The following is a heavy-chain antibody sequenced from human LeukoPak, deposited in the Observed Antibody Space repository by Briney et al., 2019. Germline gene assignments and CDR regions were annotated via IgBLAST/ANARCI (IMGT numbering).Heavy chain of an antibody. CDR3: ARDGVIVVVPAAYRYFDL. D-gene: IGHD2-2*01. Sequence: SETLSLTCTVSGGSISSGDYYWSWIRQPPGKGLEWIGYIYYSGSTYYNPSLKSRVTISVDTSKNQFSLKLSSVTAADTAVYYCARDGVIVVVPAAYRYFDLWGRGTLVTVSS. J-gene: IGHJ2*01. CDR2: IYYSGST. CDR1: GGSISSGDYY. V-gene: IGHV4-30-4*01.